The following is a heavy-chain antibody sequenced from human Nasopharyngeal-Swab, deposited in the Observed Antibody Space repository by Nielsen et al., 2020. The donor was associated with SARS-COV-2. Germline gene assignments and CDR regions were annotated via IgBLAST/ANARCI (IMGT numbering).Heavy chain of an antibody. V-gene: IGHV3-21*01. Sequence: VRQAPGKGLEWVSSISSRSIYTYHDASVKGRFVIARDNAKNSLYLQMNSLTVEDTAVYYCARGYGVWVAMSADAFDIWGQGTVVTVSS. CDR2: ISSRSIYT. D-gene: IGHD3-16*01. J-gene: IGHJ3*02. CDR3: ARGYGVWVAMSADAFDI.